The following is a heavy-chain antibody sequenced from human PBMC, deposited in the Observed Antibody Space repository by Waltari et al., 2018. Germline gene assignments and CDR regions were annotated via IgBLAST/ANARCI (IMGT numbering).Heavy chain of an antibody. D-gene: IGHD7-27*01. CDR1: GGTFSSYA. Sequence: QVQLVQSGAEVKKPGSSVKVSCKASGGTFSSYAISWVRQAAGQGLELMGRINAILGTANYAQKFQGMVTITGDKSTSTAYMELSSLRSEDTAVYYCARGDTGEDGMDVWGQGTTVTVSS. CDR2: INAILGTA. V-gene: IGHV1-69*08. CDR3: ARGDTGEDGMDV. J-gene: IGHJ6*02.